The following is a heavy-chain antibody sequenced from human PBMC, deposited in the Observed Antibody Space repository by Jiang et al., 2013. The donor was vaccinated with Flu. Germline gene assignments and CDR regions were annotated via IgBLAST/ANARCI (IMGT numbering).Heavy chain of an antibody. J-gene: IGHJ4*02. D-gene: IGHD3-9*01. V-gene: IGHV3-30*02. CDR2: IRFDGSDK. Sequence: QLVESGGGVVQPGGSLRLSCAASGFTFTYYQMYWVRQAPGKGLEWVASIRFDGSDKYYAESVKGRFTISRDNFENTLYLHMNSLRGEDTSVYYCATLRGSAYDTYLADYWGQGILVTVSS. CDR3: ATLRGSAYDTYLADY. CDR1: GFTFTYYQ.